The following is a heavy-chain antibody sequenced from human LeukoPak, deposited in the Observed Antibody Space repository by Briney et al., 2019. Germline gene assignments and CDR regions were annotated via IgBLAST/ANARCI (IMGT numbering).Heavy chain of an antibody. V-gene: IGHV3-30*02. CDR2: IRYDGSNK. D-gene: IGHD3-22*01. CDR3: AKFLGDSSVYYPAPFDY. J-gene: IGHJ4*02. Sequence: GGSLRLSCAASGFTFSSYGMHWVRQAPGKGLEWVAFIRYDGSNKYYADSVKGRFTISRDNSKNTLYLQMNSLRAEDTAVYYCAKFLGDSSVYYPAPFDYWGQGTLVTVSS. CDR1: GFTFSSYG.